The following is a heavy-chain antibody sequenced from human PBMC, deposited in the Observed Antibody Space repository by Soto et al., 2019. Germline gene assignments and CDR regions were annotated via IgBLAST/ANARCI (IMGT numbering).Heavy chain of an antibody. CDR2: ISYDGSNK. J-gene: IGHJ4*02. CDR3: ARSSIVVVITLDY. D-gene: IGHD3-22*01. Sequence: GGSLRLSCAASGFTFSSYAMHWVRQPPGKGLEWVAVISYDGSNKYYADSVKGRFTISRDNSKNTLYLQMNSLRAEDTAVYYCARSSIVVVITLDYWGQGTLVTVSS. CDR1: GFTFSSYA. V-gene: IGHV3-30-3*01.